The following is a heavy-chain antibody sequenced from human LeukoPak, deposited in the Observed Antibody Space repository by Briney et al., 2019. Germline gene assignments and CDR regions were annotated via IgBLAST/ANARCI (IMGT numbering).Heavy chain of an antibody. Sequence: PSETLSLTCTVSGGSISSYYWSWIRQPPGKGLEWIEYIYYSGSTNYNPSLKSRVTISVDTSKNQFSLKLSSVTAADTAVYYCARIRYSSGWPHFDYWGQGTLVTVSS. CDR1: GGSISSYY. V-gene: IGHV4-59*01. CDR3: ARIRYSSGWPHFDY. J-gene: IGHJ4*02. D-gene: IGHD6-19*01. CDR2: IYYSGST.